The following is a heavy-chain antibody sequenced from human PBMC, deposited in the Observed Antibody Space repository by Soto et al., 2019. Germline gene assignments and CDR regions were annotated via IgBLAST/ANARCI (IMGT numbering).Heavy chain of an antibody. Sequence: SETLSLTCAVSGYSISSGYYWGWIRQPPGKGLEWIGSIYHSGSTYYNPSLKSRVTISVDTSKNQFSLKLSSVTAADTAVYYCSRAYSSSWYGFPDYFGYWGQGTLVT. CDR1: GYSISSGYY. J-gene: IGHJ4*02. V-gene: IGHV4-38-2*01. D-gene: IGHD6-13*01. CDR2: IYHSGST. CDR3: SRAYSSSWYGFPDYFGY.